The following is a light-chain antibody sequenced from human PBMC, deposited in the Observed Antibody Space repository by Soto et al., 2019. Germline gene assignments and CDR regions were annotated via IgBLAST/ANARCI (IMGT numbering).Light chain of an antibody. CDR3: GTWDTSLSAYV. CDR2: DTN. CDR1: SSNIGNNY. Sequence: QSLLAQPPSVSAAPGQKVTISCSGSSSNIGNNYVSWYQQLPGTAPTLLIYDTNKRPSGIPDRFSGSKSGTSATLGITGLQTGDEADYYCGTWDTSLSAYVFGTGTKVTVL. J-gene: IGLJ1*01. V-gene: IGLV1-51*01.